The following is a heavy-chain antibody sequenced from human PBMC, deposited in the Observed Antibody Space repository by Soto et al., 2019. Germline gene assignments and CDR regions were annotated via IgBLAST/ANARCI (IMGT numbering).Heavy chain of an antibody. V-gene: IGHV4-39*01. CDR1: GGSISSSSYY. CDR2: IYYSGST. D-gene: IGHD3-9*01. J-gene: IGHJ3*02. Sequence: SETLSLTCTVSGGSISSSSYYWGWIRQPPGKGLEWIGSIYYSGSTYYNPSLKSRVTISVDTSKNQFSLKLSSVTAADTAVYYCARPDISDYLYAFDIWGQGTMVTVSS. CDR3: ARPDISDYLYAFDI.